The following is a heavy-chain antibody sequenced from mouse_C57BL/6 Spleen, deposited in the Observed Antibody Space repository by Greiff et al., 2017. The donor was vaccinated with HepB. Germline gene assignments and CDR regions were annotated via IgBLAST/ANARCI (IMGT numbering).Heavy chain of an antibody. Sequence: EVQLQQSGPELVKPGASVKISCKASGYTFTDYYMNWVKQSHGKSLEWIGDINPKNGGTSYNQKFKGKATLTVDNSSSTAYMEFRSLTSEDSAVYYCSRDDYDLAWFAYWGQGTLVTVSA. V-gene: IGHV1-26*01. CDR3: SRDDYDLAWFAY. D-gene: IGHD2-4*01. CDR1: GYTFTDYY. J-gene: IGHJ3*01. CDR2: INPKNGGT.